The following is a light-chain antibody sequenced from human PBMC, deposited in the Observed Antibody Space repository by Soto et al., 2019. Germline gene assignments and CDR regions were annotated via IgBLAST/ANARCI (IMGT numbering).Light chain of an antibody. Sequence: VLSQSPCALSLSLGERATLSCRASQGIXRTYSAGYQQKPVQAPRLPXYDTSSRATGIPDRLSGSGSGTEFTLPISTLQSEDFAVYYCQHSNIPAWAFGQGTKVAIK. CDR1: QGIXRTY. J-gene: IGKJ1*01. CDR2: DTS. CDR3: QHSNIPAWA. V-gene: IGKV3-20*01.